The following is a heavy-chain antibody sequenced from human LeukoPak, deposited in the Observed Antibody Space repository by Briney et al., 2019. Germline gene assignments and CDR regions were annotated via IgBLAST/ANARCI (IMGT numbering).Heavy chain of an antibody. D-gene: IGHD6-13*01. Sequence: SETLSPTCTVSGGSIGSGSYYWSWIRQPAGKGLEWIGRIYTSGSTNYNPSLKSRVTISVDTSKNQFSLKLSSVTAADTAVYYCAREKGSSWYTDAFDIWGQGTMVTVSS. CDR1: GGSIGSGSYY. V-gene: IGHV4-61*02. CDR3: AREKGSSWYTDAFDI. CDR2: IYTSGST. J-gene: IGHJ3*02.